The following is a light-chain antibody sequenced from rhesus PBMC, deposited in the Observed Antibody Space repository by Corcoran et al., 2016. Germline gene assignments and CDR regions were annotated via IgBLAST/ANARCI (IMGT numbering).Light chain of an antibody. CDR1: ESVGSY. Sequence: EIVMTQSPATLSLSPGETATLSCRASESVGSYFAWYQQKPGQAPKLLVHRAYFRATGIPYRFSGSGSRTEFTLTISSLEPEDVGVYYCQKYHNWITFGPGTKLDIK. CDR2: RAY. J-gene: IGKJ3*01. CDR3: QKYHNWIT. V-gene: IGKV3-40*03.